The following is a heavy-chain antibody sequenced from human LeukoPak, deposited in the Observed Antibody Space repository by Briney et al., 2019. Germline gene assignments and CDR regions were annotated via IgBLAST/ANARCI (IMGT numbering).Heavy chain of an antibody. J-gene: IGHJ4*02. V-gene: IGHV3-21*01. D-gene: IGHD3-22*01. CDR3: AREGVKKGYYYDSSGYPDY. Sequence: GGSLRLSCAASGFTFSSYSMNWVRQAPGKGLEWVSSINSSSSYIYYADSVKGRFTISRDNAKNSLYLQMNSLRAEDTAVYYCAREGVKKGYYYDSSGYPDYWGQGTLVTVSS. CDR1: GFTFSSYS. CDR2: INSSSSYI.